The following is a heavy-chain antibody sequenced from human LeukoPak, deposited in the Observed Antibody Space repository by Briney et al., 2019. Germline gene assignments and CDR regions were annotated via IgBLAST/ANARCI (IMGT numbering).Heavy chain of an antibody. CDR2: IYYSGTT. V-gene: IGHV4-59*11. J-gene: IGHJ6*03. CDR1: GGSISSHY. CDR3: ARVVRDSNFYYYYYMDV. D-gene: IGHD6-13*01. Sequence: SETLSLTCTVSGGSISSHYWSWIRQPPGKGLEWIGYIYYSGTTSYNPSLTSRVTISVDTPKNQFSLNVRSVTAADTAMYYCARVVRDSNFYYYYYMDVWGKGTTVTVSS.